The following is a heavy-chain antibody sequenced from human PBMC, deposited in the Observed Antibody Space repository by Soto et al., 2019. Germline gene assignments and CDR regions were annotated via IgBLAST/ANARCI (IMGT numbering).Heavy chain of an antibody. CDR2: IYPGDSDT. Sequence: GESLKISCKGSGYNFINYWIGWVRQMPGKGPEWMGIIYPGDSDTRYSPSFEGHVTFSADKSIDTAYVQWSSLKASDTAMYYCATPADGTDYAGAYWGQGTPVTVSS. D-gene: IGHD4-17*01. CDR1: GYNFINYW. CDR3: ATPADGTDYAGAY. J-gene: IGHJ4*02. V-gene: IGHV5-51*01.